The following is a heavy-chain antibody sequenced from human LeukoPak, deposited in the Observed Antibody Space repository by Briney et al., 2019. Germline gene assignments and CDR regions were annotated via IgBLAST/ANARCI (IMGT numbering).Heavy chain of an antibody. J-gene: IGHJ4*02. CDR2: IYSGGTT. CDR1: GFTVSGNY. V-gene: IGHV3-53*01. D-gene: IGHD4-23*01. CDR3: ARRAGGYSHPYDY. Sequence: GGSLRLSCAVSGFTVSGNYMSWVREAPGKGLEWVSLIYSGGTTYYADSVKGRFTISRDNSKNTLYLQMNSLRAEDTAVYYCARRAGGYSHPYDYWGXGILXTVS.